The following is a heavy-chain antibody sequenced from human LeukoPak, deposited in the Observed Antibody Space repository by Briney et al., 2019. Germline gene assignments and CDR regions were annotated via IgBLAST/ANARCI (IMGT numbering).Heavy chain of an antibody. J-gene: IGHJ4*02. Sequence: ASVKVSCKASGYTFTGYYMHWVRQAPGQGLEWMGWMNPNSGNTGYAQKFQGRVTMTRNTSMSTAYMELSSLRSEDTAVYYCARGVQYSYGKYYFDYWGQGTPVTVSS. D-gene: IGHD5-18*01. CDR3: ARGVQYSYGKYYFDY. CDR1: GYTFTGYY. CDR2: MNPNSGNT. V-gene: IGHV1-8*02.